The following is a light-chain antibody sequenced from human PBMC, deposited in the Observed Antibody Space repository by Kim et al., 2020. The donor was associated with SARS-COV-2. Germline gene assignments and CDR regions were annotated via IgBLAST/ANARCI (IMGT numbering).Light chain of an antibody. J-gene: IGKJ2*01. CDR2: KAS. CDR3: QQYNSYSYT. Sequence: DIQMTQSPSTLSASVGDTVIITCRASQSISSWLAWYQQKPGKAPNLLIYKASSLESGVPSRFSGSGSGIEFTLTISRLQPDDFATYYCQQYNSYSYTFGQGTKLEI. CDR1: QSISSW. V-gene: IGKV1-5*03.